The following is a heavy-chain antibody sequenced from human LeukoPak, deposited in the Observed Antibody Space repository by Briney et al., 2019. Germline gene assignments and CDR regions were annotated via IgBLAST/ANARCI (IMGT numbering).Heavy chain of an antibody. CDR3: AREDLGAAYFDF. J-gene: IGHJ4*02. CDR1: GDSVSTNNVA. CDR2: TYYRSKWYN. D-gene: IGHD3-16*01. Sequence: SQTLSLTCAISGDSVSTNNVAWNWIRQSPSRGLEWLGRTYYRSKWYNDYAVSVKSRITINPDTSKNQSSLQLNSVTPDDTAMYYCAREDLGAAYFDFWGQGTLVTVSS. V-gene: IGHV6-1*01.